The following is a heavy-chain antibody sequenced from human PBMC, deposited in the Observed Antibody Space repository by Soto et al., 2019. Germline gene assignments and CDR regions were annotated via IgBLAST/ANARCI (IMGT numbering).Heavy chain of an antibody. D-gene: IGHD3-9*01. Sequence: QVQLVQSGAEVKPPGASVKVSCKASGYSFSNYDINWVRQATGQGLEWMGWMNANRGKPDYAQKVQGRLTRTRDTSIGTAYMELSSLRSEDTAVYYCARGSYEILTGSPYMDVWGRGTTVTVSS. J-gene: IGHJ6*03. CDR2: MNANRGKP. V-gene: IGHV1-8*01. CDR1: GYSFSNYD. CDR3: ARGSYEILTGSPYMDV.